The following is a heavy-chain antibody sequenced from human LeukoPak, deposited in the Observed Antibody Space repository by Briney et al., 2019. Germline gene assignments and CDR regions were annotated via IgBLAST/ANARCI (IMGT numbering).Heavy chain of an antibody. CDR1: LVTLSVDS. CDR3: ASAVRSFNWLPNTFFDS. D-gene: IGHD3-9*01. CDR2: ISTSGIYI. J-gene: IGHJ4*02. V-gene: IGHV3-21*04. Sequence: GGSLRLSCAASLVTLSVDSTNAGSQAPGTGLEWVSSISTSGIYIYYADSVKGRFTISRDNAKNSLYLQMNSLRAEDTALYYWASAVRSFNWLPNTFFDSWGQGTLVTVSS.